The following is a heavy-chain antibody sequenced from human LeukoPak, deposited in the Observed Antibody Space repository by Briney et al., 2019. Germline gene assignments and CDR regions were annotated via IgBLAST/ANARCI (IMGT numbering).Heavy chain of an antibody. CDR3: ASRIAVAGTGDY. D-gene: IGHD6-19*01. V-gene: IGHV4-31*03. J-gene: IGHJ4*02. CDR2: IYYSGST. Sequence: SETLSLTCTVSGGSISSGGYYWSWIRQHPGKGLEWIGYIYYSGSTYYNPSLKSRVTISVDTSKNQFSLKLSSVTAADTAVYYCASRIAVAGTGDYWGQGTLVTVSS. CDR1: GGSISSGGYY.